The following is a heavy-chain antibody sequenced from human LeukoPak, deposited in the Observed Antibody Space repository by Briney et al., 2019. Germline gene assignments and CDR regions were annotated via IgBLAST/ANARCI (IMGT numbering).Heavy chain of an antibody. Sequence: PSETLSLTCAVYGGSFSGYYWSWIRQPPGKGLEWIGEINHSGSTNYNPSLKSRVTISVDTSKNQFSLKLSSVTAADTAVYYYARGVSSWYIWDPYYFDYWGQGTLVTVSS. CDR2: INHSGST. J-gene: IGHJ4*02. CDR3: ARGVSSWYIWDPYYFDY. CDR1: GGSFSGYY. V-gene: IGHV4-34*01. D-gene: IGHD6-13*01.